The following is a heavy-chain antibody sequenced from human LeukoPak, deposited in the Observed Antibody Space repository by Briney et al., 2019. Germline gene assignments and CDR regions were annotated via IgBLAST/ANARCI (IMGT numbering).Heavy chain of an antibody. CDR2: IYYSGST. Sequence: PPETLSLTCTVSGGSISSYYWSWIRQPPGKGLEWIGYIYYSGSTNYNPSLKSRVTISVDTSKNQFSLKLSSVTAADTAVYYCARDDPSRVPFDLWGRGTLVTVSS. CDR1: GGSISSYY. J-gene: IGHJ2*01. CDR3: ARDDPSRVPFDL. V-gene: IGHV4-59*01.